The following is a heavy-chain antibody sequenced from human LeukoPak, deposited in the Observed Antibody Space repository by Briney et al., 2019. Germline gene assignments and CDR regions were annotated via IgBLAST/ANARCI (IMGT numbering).Heavy chain of an antibody. V-gene: IGHV3-15*01. CDR3: TTGRTLLWYGDYFDY. CDR2: IKSKTDGGTT. CDR1: GFTFSNAW. J-gene: IGHJ4*02. Sequence: GGSLRLSCAASGFTFSNAWMSWVRQAPGKGLEWVGRIKSKTDGGTTDYAAPVKGRFTISRDDSKNTLYLQMNSLKTEDTAVYYCTTGRTLLWYGDYFDYWGQGTLVTVS. D-gene: IGHD4-17*01.